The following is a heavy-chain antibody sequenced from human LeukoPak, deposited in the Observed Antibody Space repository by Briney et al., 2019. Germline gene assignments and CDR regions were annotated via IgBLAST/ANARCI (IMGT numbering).Heavy chain of an antibody. CDR1: GFTVSSNY. D-gene: IGHD2/OR15-2a*01. Sequence: GGSLRLSCAASGFTVSSNYMSWVRQAPGKGLEWVACVSSNVNKMYYAESVRGRFTVSRDNAGNSLSLQMDSLRAEDTAAYYCTRELLSLHQGLDSWGQGTLVTVSS. CDR3: TRELLSLHQGLDS. CDR2: VSSNVNKM. V-gene: IGHV3-21*06. J-gene: IGHJ5*01.